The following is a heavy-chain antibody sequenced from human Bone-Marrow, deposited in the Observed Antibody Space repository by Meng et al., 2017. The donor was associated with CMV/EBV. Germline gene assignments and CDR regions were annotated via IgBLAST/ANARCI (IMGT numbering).Heavy chain of an antibody. J-gene: IGHJ5*02. Sequence: GESLKISCAASGFTFSSYWMHWVRQAPGKGLVWVSRVNSDESITSYADSVKGRFTVSRDNAKNTLYLQMSSLRAEDTAVYYCARTVAGTGSAGFDPWGQGTLVTVSS. CDR2: VNSDESIT. CDR1: GFTFSSYW. V-gene: IGHV3-74*01. CDR3: ARTVAGTGSAGFDP. D-gene: IGHD6-19*01.